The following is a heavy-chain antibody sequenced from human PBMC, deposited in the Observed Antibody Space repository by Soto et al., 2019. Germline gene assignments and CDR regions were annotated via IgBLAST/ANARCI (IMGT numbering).Heavy chain of an antibody. CDR2: IWEDGSNK. Sequence: QVQLVESGGGVVQPGRSLRLSCAASGVTFSSYGMHWVRQAPGKGLEWVAVIWEDGSNKYYADSVKGRFTISRDNSKNTLYMQMNSLRAEDTAVYYCARGRRTLPPDYYGMDVWGQGTTVTVSS. J-gene: IGHJ6*02. V-gene: IGHV3-33*01. CDR3: ARGRRTLPPDYYGMDV. CDR1: GVTFSSYG. D-gene: IGHD1-1*01.